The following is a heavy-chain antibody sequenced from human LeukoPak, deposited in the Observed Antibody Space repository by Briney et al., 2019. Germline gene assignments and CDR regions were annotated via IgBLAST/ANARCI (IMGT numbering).Heavy chain of an antibody. CDR2: ISRNSDNT. CDR3: AKARGSSWYVPGYYYYGMDV. CDR1: GFTFDNYA. J-gene: IGHJ6*02. D-gene: IGHD6-13*01. Sequence: QPGGSLRLSCATSGFTFDNYAMHWVRQAPGKGLEWVSGISRNSDNTAYADSVKGRFTISRDNSKNTLYLQMNSLRAEDTAVYYCAKARGSSWYVPGYYYYGMDVWGQGTTVTVSS. V-gene: IGHV3-9*01.